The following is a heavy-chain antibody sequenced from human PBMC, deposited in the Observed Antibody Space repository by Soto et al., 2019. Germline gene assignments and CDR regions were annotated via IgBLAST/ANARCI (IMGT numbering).Heavy chain of an antibody. J-gene: IGHJ4*02. CDR1: GYTFTSYG. CDR3: ARDLDGSGSYYTDY. Sequence: ASVKVSCKASGYTFTSYGISWVRQAPGQGLEWMGWISAYNGNRNYAQKFQGRVTMTTDTSTSTAYMELRSLRSDDTAVYYCARDLDGSGSYYTDYWGPGTLVTVSS. V-gene: IGHV1-18*04. D-gene: IGHD3-10*01. CDR2: ISAYNGNR.